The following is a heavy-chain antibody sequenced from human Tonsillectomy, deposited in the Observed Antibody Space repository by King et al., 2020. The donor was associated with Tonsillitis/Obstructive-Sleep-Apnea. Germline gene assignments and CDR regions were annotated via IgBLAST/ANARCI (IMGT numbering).Heavy chain of an antibody. V-gene: IGHV1-2*02. CDR3: ARRYSSGWYADCGCDY. CDR1: GYTFTGYY. Sequence: VQLVGSGAEVKKPGASVKVSCKASGYTFTGYYMHWVRQAPGQGLEWMGWINPNSGGTNYAQKFQGRVTMTRDTSISTAYMELSRLRSDDTAVYYCARRYSSGWYADCGCDYWGQGTLVTVSS. J-gene: IGHJ4*02. D-gene: IGHD6-19*01. CDR2: INPNSGGT.